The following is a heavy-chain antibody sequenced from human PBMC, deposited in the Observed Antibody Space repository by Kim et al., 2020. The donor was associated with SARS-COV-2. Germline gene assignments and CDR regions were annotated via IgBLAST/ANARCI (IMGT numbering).Heavy chain of an antibody. J-gene: IGHJ4*02. Sequence: SVKSRVTISVDTSKNQFSLKLSSVTAADTAVYYCARDLYDIRLPNANFGYWGQGTLVTVSS. CDR3: ARDLYDIRLPNANFGY. V-gene: IGHV4-39*07. D-gene: IGHD3-9*01.